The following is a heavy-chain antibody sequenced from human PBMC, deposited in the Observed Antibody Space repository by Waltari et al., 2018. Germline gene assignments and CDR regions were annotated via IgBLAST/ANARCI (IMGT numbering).Heavy chain of an antibody. Sequence: ASGFTFSSYWMSWVRQAPGKGLEWVANIKQDGSEKYYVDSVKGRFTISRDNAKNSLYLQMNSLRAEDTAVYYCARDLGGDYAGDWGQGTLVTVSS. CDR3: ARDLGGDYAGD. CDR1: GFTFSSYW. D-gene: IGHD4-17*01. V-gene: IGHV3-7*01. CDR2: IKQDGSEK. J-gene: IGHJ4*02.